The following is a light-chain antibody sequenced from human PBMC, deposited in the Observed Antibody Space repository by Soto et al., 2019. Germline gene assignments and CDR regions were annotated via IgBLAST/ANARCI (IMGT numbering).Light chain of an antibody. Sequence: QSALTQPPSVSGAPGQRVTISCTGSSSNIGAGYDVHWYQQRPGTAPKLLIFGNINRPSGVPDRFSGSKSGTSASLAITGLQAEDEGDYYCQSYDSTLSARYVFGTGTKATVL. J-gene: IGLJ1*01. CDR1: SSNIGAGYD. CDR2: GNI. CDR3: QSYDSTLSARYV. V-gene: IGLV1-40*01.